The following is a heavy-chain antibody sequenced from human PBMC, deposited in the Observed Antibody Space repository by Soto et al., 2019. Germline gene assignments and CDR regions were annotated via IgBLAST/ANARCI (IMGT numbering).Heavy chain of an antibody. J-gene: IGHJ6*02. Sequence: ASVKVSCKASGYTFTSYAMHWVRQAPGQRLEWMGWINAGSGNTKYSQKFQGRVTITRDTSASTAYMELSSLRSEDTAVYYCARDQEAGVVVITTGYYGMDVWGQGTTVTVSS. V-gene: IGHV1-3*01. CDR1: GYTFTSYA. CDR2: INAGSGNT. CDR3: ARDQEAGVVVITTGYYGMDV. D-gene: IGHD3-22*01.